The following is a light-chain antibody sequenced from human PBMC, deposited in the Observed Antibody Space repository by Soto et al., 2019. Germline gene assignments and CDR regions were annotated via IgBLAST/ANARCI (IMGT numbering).Light chain of an antibody. V-gene: IGKV3-15*01. J-gene: IGKJ1*01. Sequence: EIVMTQSPATLSVSPGEGATLSCRASQSIGNHLAWFQQKPGQAPRLLITGASTRVTGIPARFSGSGSGTEFTLTISSLQSEDFAVYYCQQYHGWPWTFGQGTKVEIK. CDR3: QQYHGWPWT. CDR1: QSIGNH. CDR2: GAS.